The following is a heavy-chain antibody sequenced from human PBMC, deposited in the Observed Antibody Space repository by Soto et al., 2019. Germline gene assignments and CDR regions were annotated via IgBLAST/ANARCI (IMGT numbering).Heavy chain of an antibody. J-gene: IGHJ6*02. CDR1: GGTFSSYA. CDR2: VIPIFGTA. Sequence: QVQLVQSGAEVKKPGSSVKVSCKASGGTFSSYAISWVRQAPGQGLEWMGGVIPIFGTANYAQKFQGRVTITADKPTSTAYMELSSLRSEDTAVYYCARDVEPYSSGWSRSGGMDVWGQGTTVTVSS. V-gene: IGHV1-69*06. D-gene: IGHD6-19*01. CDR3: ARDVEPYSSGWSRSGGMDV.